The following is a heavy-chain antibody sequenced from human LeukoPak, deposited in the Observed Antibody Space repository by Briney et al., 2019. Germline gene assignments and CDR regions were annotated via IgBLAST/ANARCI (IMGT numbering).Heavy chain of an antibody. D-gene: IGHD2-2*01. V-gene: IGHV1-2*02. CDR2: INPNSGGT. J-gene: IGHJ4*02. CDR3: ARWCCSSTSCYFDY. CDR1: GYTFTAYY. Sequence: ASVKVSCKASGYTFTAYYMNWVRQAPGQGLEWMGWINPNSGGTNYAQKFQGRVTMTRDTSISTAYMELSSLRSEDTAVYYCARWCCSSTSCYFDYWGQGTLVTVSS.